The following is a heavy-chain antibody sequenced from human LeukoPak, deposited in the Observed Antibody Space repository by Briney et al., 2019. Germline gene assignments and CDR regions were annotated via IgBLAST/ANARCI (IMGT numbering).Heavy chain of an antibody. CDR1: GFTSSNYG. V-gene: IGHV3-30*18. CDR3: AKDSSRDYYYFDY. J-gene: IGHJ4*02. CDR2: ISYDGTNK. Sequence: GGSLRLSCAASGFTSSNYGMHWVRQAPGKGLEWVADISYDGTNKYYADSVKGRFTISRDNSKNTLYLEMNSLRAEDTAVFYCAKDSSRDYYYFDYWGQGTLVTVSS. D-gene: IGHD6-13*01.